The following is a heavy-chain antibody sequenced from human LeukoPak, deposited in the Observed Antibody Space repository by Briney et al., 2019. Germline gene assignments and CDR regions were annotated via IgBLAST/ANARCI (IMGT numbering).Heavy chain of an antibody. CDR1: GGSISSGSYY. V-gene: IGHV4-61*02. D-gene: IGHD6-13*01. CDR3: ARRVIAAAGHYYFNY. Sequence: SETLSLTCTVPGGSISSGSYYWSWIRQPAGKGLEWTGRIYTSGSTNYNPSLKSRVTISVDTSKNQFSLKVSSVTAADTAVYYCARRVIAAAGHYYFNYWGQGTLVTVSS. J-gene: IGHJ4*02. CDR2: IYTSGST.